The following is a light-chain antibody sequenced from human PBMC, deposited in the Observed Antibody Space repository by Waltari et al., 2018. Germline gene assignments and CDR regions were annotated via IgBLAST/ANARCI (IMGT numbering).Light chain of an antibody. Sequence: DIQMTQSPSTLSASAAARAPITCRARQSIGSYLAWYQQQPGKAPNLLIYKASSLQSGVPSRFSGSGSGTEFTLTISSLQPDDFATYYCQQYTAYALTFGGGTKVEIQ. CDR1: QSIGSY. V-gene: IGKV1-5*03. J-gene: IGKJ4*01. CDR2: KAS. CDR3: QQYTAYALT.